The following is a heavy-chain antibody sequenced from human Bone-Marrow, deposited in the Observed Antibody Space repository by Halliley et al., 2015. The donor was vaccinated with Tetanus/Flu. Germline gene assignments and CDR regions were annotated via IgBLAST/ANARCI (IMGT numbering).Heavy chain of an antibody. J-gene: IGHJ3*01. CDR2: IGSSNSNI. V-gene: IGHV3-21*01. Sequence: SLRLSCTVSGGSISGSKWWTWVRQAPGKGLEWVSCIGSSNSNIYYADSVKGRFTVSRDNAKNSVFLQLNSLGAEDTAVYYCARDYNSVAFDVWGHGTMVSVSS. CDR1: GGSISGSKW. D-gene: IGHD3-22*01. CDR3: ARDYNSVAFDV.